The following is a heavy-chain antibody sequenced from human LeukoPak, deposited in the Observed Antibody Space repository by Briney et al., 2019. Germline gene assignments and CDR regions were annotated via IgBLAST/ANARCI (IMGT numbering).Heavy chain of an antibody. CDR2: ISTSGGST. CDR3: ARGGHDPGIPFDI. D-gene: IGHD1-1*01. Sequence: GGSLRLSCAASGFTFSNYAMSWVRQAPGKGLEWVSTISTSGGSTYLADSVKGRFTVSRDNSKNTLSLQMNSLRADDTAVYYCARGGHDPGIPFDIWGQGTMVTVSS. CDR1: GFTFSNYA. V-gene: IGHV3-23*01. J-gene: IGHJ3*02.